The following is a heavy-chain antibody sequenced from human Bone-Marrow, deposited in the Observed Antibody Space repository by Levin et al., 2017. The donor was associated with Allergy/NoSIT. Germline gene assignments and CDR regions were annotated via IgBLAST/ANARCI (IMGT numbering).Heavy chain of an antibody. CDR2: ISWNSGSI. D-gene: IGHD3-3*01. Sequence: GGSLRLSCAASGFTFDDYAMHWVRQAPGKGLEWVSGISWNSGSIGYADSVKGRFTISRDNAKNSLYLQMNSLRAEDTALYYCAKDIGGNYDFGSGYYGGGGFDYWGQGTLVTVSS. J-gene: IGHJ4*02. V-gene: IGHV3-9*01. CDR3: AKDIGGNYDFGSGYYGGGGFDY. CDR1: GFTFDDYA.